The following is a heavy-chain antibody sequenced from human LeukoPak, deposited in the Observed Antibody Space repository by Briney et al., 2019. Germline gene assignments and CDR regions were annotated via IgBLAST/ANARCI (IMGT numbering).Heavy chain of an antibody. J-gene: IGHJ3*02. V-gene: IGHV1-3*01. CDR3: ARGQYCSSSSCAKDAFAN. Sequence: ASVKVSCKASGYTFTSYAMHWVRQAPGQGLEWMGWINGGNANTMYSQNFQGRVTITRDTSASTAYLELSSLTSEDTAVYYCARGQYCSSSSCAKDAFANWGQGTMVTVSS. D-gene: IGHD2-15*01. CDR2: INGGNANT. CDR1: GYTFTSYA.